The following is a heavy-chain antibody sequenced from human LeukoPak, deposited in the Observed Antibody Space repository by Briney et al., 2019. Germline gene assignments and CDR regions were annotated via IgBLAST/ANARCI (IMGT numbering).Heavy chain of an antibody. Sequence: PGGSLRLSCAASGFTFSSYSMNWVRQAPGKGLEWVSYISSSSSTMYYADSVKGRFTISRDNAKNSLYLQMNSLRAEDTAVYYCARDADYYDSSGYYDYWGQGTLVTVSS. D-gene: IGHD3-22*01. CDR3: ARDADYYDSSGYYDY. J-gene: IGHJ4*02. V-gene: IGHV3-48*01. CDR2: ISSSSSTM. CDR1: GFTFSSYS.